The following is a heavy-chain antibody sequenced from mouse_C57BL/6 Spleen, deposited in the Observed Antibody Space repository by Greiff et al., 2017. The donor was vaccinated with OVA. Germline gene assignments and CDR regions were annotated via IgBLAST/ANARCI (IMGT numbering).Heavy chain of an antibody. V-gene: IGHV1-55*01. CDR1: GYTFTSYW. CDR3: ARPYAVVARYFDV. Sequence: QVQLKQPGAELVKPGASVKMSCKASGYTFTSYWITWVKQRPGQGLEWIGDIYPGSGSTNYNEKFKSKATLTVDTSSSTAYMQLSSLTSEDSAVYYCARPYAVVARYFDVWGTGTTVTVSA. CDR2: IYPGSGST. J-gene: IGHJ1*03. D-gene: IGHD1-1*01.